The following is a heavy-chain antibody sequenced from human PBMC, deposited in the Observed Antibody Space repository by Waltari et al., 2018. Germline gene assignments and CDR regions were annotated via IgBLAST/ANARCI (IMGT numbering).Heavy chain of an antibody. Sequence: QMQLVQSGAEVKKPGASVTVSCKASGYTFTVYYMHLVRQDPGQGLEWMGWINPNSGGTNYAQKFQGRVTMTRDTSISTAYMELSRLRSDDTAVYYCARAPGYCSSTSCYGYYYYYMDVWGKGTTVTISS. CDR2: INPNSGGT. V-gene: IGHV1-2*02. CDR3: ARAPGYCSSTSCYGYYYYYMDV. CDR1: GYTFTVYY. D-gene: IGHD2-2*01. J-gene: IGHJ6*03.